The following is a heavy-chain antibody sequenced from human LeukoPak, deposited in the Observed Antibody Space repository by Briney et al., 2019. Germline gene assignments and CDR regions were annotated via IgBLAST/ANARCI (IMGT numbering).Heavy chain of an antibody. CDR3: ARGGIVVVPAALDAFGI. V-gene: IGHV4-31*03. D-gene: IGHD2-2*01. CDR2: IYYSGST. CDR1: GGSISSGGYY. J-gene: IGHJ3*02. Sequence: SETLSLTCTVSGGSISSGGYYWSWIRQHPGKGLEWIGYIYYSGSTYYNPSLKSRVTISVDTSKNQFSLKLSSVTAADTAVYYCARGGIVVVPAALDAFGIWGQGTMVTVSS.